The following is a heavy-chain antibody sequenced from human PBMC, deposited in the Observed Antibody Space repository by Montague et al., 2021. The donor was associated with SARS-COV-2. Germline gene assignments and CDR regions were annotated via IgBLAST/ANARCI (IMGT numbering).Heavy chain of an antibody. V-gene: IGHV3-48*03. J-gene: IGHJ6*02. D-gene: IGHD2-21*01. CDR3: ARDRDWDDWCGMDV. Sequence: SLRLSCAASGFIFSSYDMNWVRQAPGKGLEWISYISSSGGGSTKPYTDSVKDRFTISRDSAKNSLYLQMNSLRVEDTAIYYCARDRDWDDWCGMDVWGQGTTVTVSS. CDR2: ISSSGGGSTK. CDR1: GFIFSSYD.